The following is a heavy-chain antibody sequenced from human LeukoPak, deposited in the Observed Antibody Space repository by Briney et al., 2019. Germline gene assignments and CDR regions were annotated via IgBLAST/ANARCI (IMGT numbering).Heavy chain of an antibody. CDR3: ARVQRSTSFDP. D-gene: IGHD2-2*01. V-gene: IGHV4-30-2*01. Sequence: PSETLSLTCTVSGGSISSGGYYWSWIRQPPGKGLEWLGYIYHSGSTYYNPSLKSRVTISVDRSKNQFSLKLSSVTAADTAVYYCARVQRSTSFDPRGQGTLGTVSS. CDR2: IYHSGST. CDR1: GGSISSGGYY. J-gene: IGHJ5*02.